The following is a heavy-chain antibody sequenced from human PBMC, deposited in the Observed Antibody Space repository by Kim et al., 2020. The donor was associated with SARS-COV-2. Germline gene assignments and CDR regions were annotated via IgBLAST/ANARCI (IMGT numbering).Heavy chain of an antibody. J-gene: IGHJ4*02. Sequence: SETLSLTCTVSGGSISSYYWSWIRQPPGKGLEWIGYIYYSGSTNYNPSLKSRVTISVDTSKNQFSLKLSSVTAADTAVYYCARVGGYSSSFDYWGQGTLVTVSS. V-gene: IGHV4-59*01. CDR3: ARVGGYSSSFDY. CDR2: IYYSGST. D-gene: IGHD6-6*01. CDR1: GGSISSYY.